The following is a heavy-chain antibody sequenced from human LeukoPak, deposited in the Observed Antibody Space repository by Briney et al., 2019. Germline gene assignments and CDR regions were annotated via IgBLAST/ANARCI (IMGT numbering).Heavy chain of an antibody. D-gene: IGHD5-18*01. J-gene: IGHJ3*02. CDR2: ISSSSSYI. V-gene: IGHV3-21*01. CDR1: GFTFSSYS. Sequence: KPGGSLRLSCAASGFTFSSYSMNWVRQAPGKGLEWVSSISSSSSYIYYADSVKGRFTISRDNAKNSLYPQMNSLRAEDTAVYYCARAEDTAMAQDAFDIWGQGTMVAVSS. CDR3: ARAEDTAMAQDAFDI.